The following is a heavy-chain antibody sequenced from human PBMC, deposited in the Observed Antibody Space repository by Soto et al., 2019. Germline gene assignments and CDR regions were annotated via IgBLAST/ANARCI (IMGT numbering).Heavy chain of an antibody. Sequence: PGGSLRLSCAGSGFSFDSYSMHWVRQAPGKGLEWVTTVSFDSKNKYYIDSVEGRFTISRDNSKNMLYLQMNSLTHEDTAVYYCAKESVEATYSFYGMDVWGPVTTSTVPS. V-gene: IGHV3-30*18. CDR2: VSFDSKNK. D-gene: IGHD4-4*01. J-gene: IGHJ6*02. CDR1: GFSFDSYS. CDR3: AKESVEATYSFYGMDV.